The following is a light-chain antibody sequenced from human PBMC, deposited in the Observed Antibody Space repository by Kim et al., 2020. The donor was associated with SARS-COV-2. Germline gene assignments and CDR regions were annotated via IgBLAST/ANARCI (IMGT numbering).Light chain of an antibody. CDR2: EDN. CDR1: CGSLASNY. CDR3: QSYDSSNHVV. J-gene: IGLJ2*01. V-gene: IGLV6-57*03. Sequence: KTVTIPAPRTCGSLASNYVQGYQQRPGSAPTTVIYEDNQSPSGVPDRFSGSIDSSSNSASLTISGLKTEDEADYYCQSYDSSNHVVFGGGTQLTVL.